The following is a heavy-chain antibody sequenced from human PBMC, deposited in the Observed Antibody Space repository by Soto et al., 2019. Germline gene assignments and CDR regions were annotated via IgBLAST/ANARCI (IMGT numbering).Heavy chain of an antibody. J-gene: IGHJ5*02. V-gene: IGHV4-30-4*01. Sequence: SEPLCRTCTVSGGSIINGDYYWSWIRQPPGKGLEWIGYIYYSGSTYYNPSLKSRVTISVDTSKNQFSLKLSSVTAADTAVYYCARRPNNWFDPWGQGTLVTV. CDR1: GGSIINGDYY. CDR3: ARRPNNWFDP. CDR2: IYYSGST.